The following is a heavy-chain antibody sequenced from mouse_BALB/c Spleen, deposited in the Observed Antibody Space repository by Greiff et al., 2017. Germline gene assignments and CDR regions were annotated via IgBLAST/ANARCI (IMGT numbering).Heavy chain of an antibody. J-gene: IGHJ2*01. D-gene: IGHD1-2*01. Sequence: EVQGVESGGGLVKPGGSLKLSCAASGFTFSSYAMSWVRQSPEKRLEWVAEISSGGSYTYYPDTVTGRFTISRDNAKNTLYLEMSSLRSEDTAMYYCARSLLDYWGQGTTLTVSS. CDR1: GFTFSSYA. CDR2: ISSGGSYT. CDR3: ARSLLDY. V-gene: IGHV5-9-4*01.